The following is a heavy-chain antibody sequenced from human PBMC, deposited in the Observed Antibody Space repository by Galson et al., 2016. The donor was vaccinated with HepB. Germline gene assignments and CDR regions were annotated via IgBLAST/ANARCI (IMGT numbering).Heavy chain of an antibody. CDR2: IYYSGST. J-gene: IGHJ5*01. Sequence: ETLSLTCTVSGGSISSHYWSWIRQPPGKGLEWSGYIYYSGSTSYSPSLKSPVTISVDTSKKQFSLKLSSVTAADTAVYYCASIIVGATSMGWFDSWGQGTLVTVSS. D-gene: IGHD1-26*01. CDR1: GGSISSHY. V-gene: IGHV4-59*08. CDR3: ASIIVGATSMGWFDS.